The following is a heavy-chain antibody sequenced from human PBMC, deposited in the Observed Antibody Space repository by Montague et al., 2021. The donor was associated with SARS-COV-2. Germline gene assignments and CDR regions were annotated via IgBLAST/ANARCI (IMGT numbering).Heavy chain of an antibody. CDR1: GGSLNKHY. J-gene: IGHJ4*02. CDR2: IYNKGTT. CDR3: ARSFSSSGARDN. D-gene: IGHD3-22*01. V-gene: IGHV4-59*11. Sequence: SETLSLTCTVSGGSLNKHYWSWIRKAPGKALEWIGNIYNKGTTNYNVFLWGRVTMSLDTPQNQFSLRLTSLTAADTAVYYCARSFSSSGARDNWGQGILVTVS.